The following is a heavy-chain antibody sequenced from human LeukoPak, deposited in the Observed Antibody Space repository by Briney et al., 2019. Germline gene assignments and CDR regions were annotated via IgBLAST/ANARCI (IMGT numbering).Heavy chain of an antibody. J-gene: IGHJ6*02. CDR1: GFTFSSYS. V-gene: IGHV3-21*01. CDR3: AREVCYDILTGYYNPCYYGMDV. Sequence: GGSLRLSCAASGFTFSSYSMNWVRQAPGKGLEWVSSISSSSSYIYYADSVKGRFTISRDNAKNSLYLQMNSLRAEDTAVYYCAREVCYDILTGYYNPCYYGMDVWGQGTTVTVSS. CDR2: ISSSSSYI. D-gene: IGHD3-9*01.